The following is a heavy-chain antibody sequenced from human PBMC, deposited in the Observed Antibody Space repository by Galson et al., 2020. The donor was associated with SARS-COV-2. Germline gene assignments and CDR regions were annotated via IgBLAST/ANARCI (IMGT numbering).Heavy chain of an antibody. V-gene: IGHV3-53*01. J-gene: IGHJ5*02. CDR2: IYSAGDT. CDR3: ARGVRASRVEPWFDP. D-gene: IGHD2-2*01. Sequence: GESLKISCAASAFSVSSNYMNWIHQAPGKGLEWVSIIYSAGDTYYADSVKGRFTISRDNSKNTLYLHMNSLRVDDTAVYYCARGVRASRVEPWFDPWGQGTQVTVSS. CDR1: AFSVSSNY.